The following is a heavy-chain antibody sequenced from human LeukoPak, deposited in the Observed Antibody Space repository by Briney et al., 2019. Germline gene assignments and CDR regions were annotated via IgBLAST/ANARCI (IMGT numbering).Heavy chain of an antibody. J-gene: IGHJ6*02. V-gene: IGHV1-18*01. D-gene: IGHD5-24*01. CDR2: ISAYNGNT. Sequence: GASVKVSCTASGYTFTSYGISWVRQAPGQGLEWMGWISAYNGNTNYAQKLQGRVTMTTDTSTSTAYMELRSLRSDDTAVYYCARSPPVEMATINYYYYGMDVWGQGTTVTVSS. CDR3: ARSPPVEMATINYYYYGMDV. CDR1: GYTFTSYG.